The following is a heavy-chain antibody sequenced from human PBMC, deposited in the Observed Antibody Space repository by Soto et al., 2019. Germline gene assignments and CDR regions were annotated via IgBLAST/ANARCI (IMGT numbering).Heavy chain of an antibody. D-gene: IGHD3-10*01. CDR1: GFTFSNYA. J-gene: IGHJ5*02. CDR2: ISYDGTNK. CDR3: ARDPGGDYGSGSWWFDP. Sequence: QVQLVESGGGVVQPGRSLRLSCAASGFTFSNYAMHWVRQAPGKGLEWVALISYDGTNKFYADSVQGRFTISRDKSKSTLYLQMNSLRAEDTSVYYCARDPGGDYGSGSWWFDPWGQGTLVIVSS. V-gene: IGHV3-30-3*01.